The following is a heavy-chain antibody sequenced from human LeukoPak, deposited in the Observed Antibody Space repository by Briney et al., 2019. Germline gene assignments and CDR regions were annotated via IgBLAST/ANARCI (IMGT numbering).Heavy chain of an antibody. D-gene: IGHD1-7*01. CDR2: IRQDGSET. Sequence: PGGSLRLSCAASGFTFTNYWMTWVRQAPGKGPEWVANIRQDGSETNYVDSVRGRFTIARDNTKKSLYLQMTSLRGEDTAVYYCASRAGKPGNTPWCFDYWGQGALVTVSS. CDR3: ASRAGKPGNTPWCFDY. CDR1: GFTFTNYW. V-gene: IGHV3-7*01. J-gene: IGHJ4*02.